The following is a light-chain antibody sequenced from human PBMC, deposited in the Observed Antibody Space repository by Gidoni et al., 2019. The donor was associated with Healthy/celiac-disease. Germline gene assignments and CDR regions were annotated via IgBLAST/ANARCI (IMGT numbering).Light chain of an antibody. CDR2: SNN. CDR3: AAWDDSLNGGV. CDR1: SSTIGSNT. V-gene: IGLV1-44*01. Sequence: QSVLAQPPSASGTPRQRVTISCSGSSSTIGSNTVNWYQQLPGTAPNLLIYSNNQRPSGGPDRFSGSKSGTSASLAISGLQSEDEADYYCAAWDDSLNGGVFGGGTKLTVL. J-gene: IGLJ2*01.